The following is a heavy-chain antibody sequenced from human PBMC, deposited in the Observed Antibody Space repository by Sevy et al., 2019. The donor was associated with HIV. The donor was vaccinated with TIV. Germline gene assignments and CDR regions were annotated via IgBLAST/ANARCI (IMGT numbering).Heavy chain of an antibody. V-gene: IGHV3-33*01. D-gene: IGHD3-3*01. CDR3: ARGPSSHYDCWSGYPPDYYYGMDV. Sequence: GGSLRLSCAASGFTFSSYGMHWVRQAPGKGLEWVAVIWYDGSNKYYADSVKGRFTISGDNSKNTLYLQMTSLRAEDTAVYYCARGPSSHYDCWSGYPPDYYYGMDVWGQGTTVTVSS. J-gene: IGHJ6*02. CDR2: IWYDGSNK. CDR1: GFTFSSYG.